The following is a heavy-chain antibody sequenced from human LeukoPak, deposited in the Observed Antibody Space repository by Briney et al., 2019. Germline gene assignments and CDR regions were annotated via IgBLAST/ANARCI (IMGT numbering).Heavy chain of an antibody. V-gene: IGHV3-33*01. CDR3: ARDNPRIAGSLDY. D-gene: IGHD3-10*01. J-gene: IGHJ4*02. CDR2: IWYDGSNK. Sequence: GGSLRLSCAVSGFTFSSYGMHWVRQAPGKGLEWVAVIWYDGSNKYYADSVKGRFTISRDNSKNTLYLQMNSLRAEDTAVYYCARDNPRIAGSLDYWGQGTLVPVSS. CDR1: GFTFSSYG.